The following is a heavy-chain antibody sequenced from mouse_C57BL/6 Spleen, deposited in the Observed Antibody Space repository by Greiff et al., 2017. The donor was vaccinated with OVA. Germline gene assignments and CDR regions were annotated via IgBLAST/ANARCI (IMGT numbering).Heavy chain of an antibody. J-gene: IGHJ1*03. V-gene: IGHV1-77*01. CDR1: GYTFTDYY. Sequence: VQLQQSGAELVKPGASVKISCKASGYTFTDYYINWVKQRPGPGLEWIGKIGPGSGSTYYNEKFKGKATLTADKSSSTAYMQLSSLTSEDSAVYFCARWDGNYGWYFDVWGTGTTVTVSS. CDR3: ARWDGNYGWYFDV. D-gene: IGHD2-1*01. CDR2: IGPGSGST.